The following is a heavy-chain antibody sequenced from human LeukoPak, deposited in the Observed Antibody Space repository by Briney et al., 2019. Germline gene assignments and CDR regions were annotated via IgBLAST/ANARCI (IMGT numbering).Heavy chain of an antibody. CDR1: GFTFSSYW. D-gene: IGHD3-22*01. J-gene: IGHJ4*02. CDR3: ARGSHYYDSSGYYYFDY. Sequence: GGSLRLSCAASGFTFSSYWMSWVRQAPAKGLEWVANIKQDGSEKYYVDSVKGRFTISRDNAKNSLYLQMNSLRAEDTAVYYCARGSHYYDSSGYYYFDYWGQGTLVTVSS. CDR2: IKQDGSEK. V-gene: IGHV3-7*01.